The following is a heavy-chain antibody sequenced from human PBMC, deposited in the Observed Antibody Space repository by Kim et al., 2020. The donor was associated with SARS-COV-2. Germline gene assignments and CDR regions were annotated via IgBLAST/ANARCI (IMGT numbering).Heavy chain of an antibody. CDR1: GGSISSINW. D-gene: IGHD6-19*01. J-gene: IGHJ5*02. CDR2: IYHSGST. CDR3: AREGGYSSGWSLNWFDP. Sequence: SETLSLTCAVSGGSISSINWWSLVRQPPGKGLEWIGEIYHSGSTNYNPSLKSRVTISVDKSKNQFSLKLSSVTAADTAVYYCAREGGYSSGWSLNWFDPWGQGTLVTVSS. V-gene: IGHV4-4*02.